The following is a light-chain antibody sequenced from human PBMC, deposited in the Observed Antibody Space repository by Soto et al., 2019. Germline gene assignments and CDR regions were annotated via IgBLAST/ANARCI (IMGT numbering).Light chain of an antibody. CDR2: AAS. V-gene: IGKV1-12*01. CDR3: QQGYSFPVT. Sequence: DIQMTQSPSSVSASVGDRVSITCRASQDIGDGLAWYQQKPGKAPKLLVYAASCLQSGVPSRFSGSGSGTDFTLTISSLHPEDFATYYCQQGYSFPVTFGGGTKAEIK. CDR1: QDIGDG. J-gene: IGKJ4*01.